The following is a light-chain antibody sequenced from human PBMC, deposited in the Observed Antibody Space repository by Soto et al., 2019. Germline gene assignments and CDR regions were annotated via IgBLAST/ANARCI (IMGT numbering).Light chain of an antibody. CDR3: QHYGTTPWT. V-gene: IGKV3-20*01. CDR1: QSVCNRC. Sequence: ETVLTQSPGTLSLSPGERVTLSCRASQSVCNRCLAWYQQKPGQSPWLLIYGASTRATGIPDRFSGSGSGTDFTLTISRLEPEDFAVYYCQHYGTTPWTFGQGTKVGIK. J-gene: IGKJ1*01. CDR2: GAS.